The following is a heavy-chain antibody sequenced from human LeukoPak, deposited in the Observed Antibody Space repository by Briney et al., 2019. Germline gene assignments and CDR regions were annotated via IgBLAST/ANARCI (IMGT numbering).Heavy chain of an antibody. D-gene: IGHD2-8*02. J-gene: IGHJ4*02. CDR2: IKQDGSEK. V-gene: IGHV3-7*01. CDR1: GFTFSNYW. CDR3: ARGCSGGVCYLIDY. Sequence: GGSLRLSCAASGFTFSNYWMSSVRQAPGKGPEWVAHIKQDGSEKYYVDSVKGRFTISRDNARNSLYLQMNSLRAEDTAVYYCARGCSGGVCYLIDYWGQGSWVTVSS.